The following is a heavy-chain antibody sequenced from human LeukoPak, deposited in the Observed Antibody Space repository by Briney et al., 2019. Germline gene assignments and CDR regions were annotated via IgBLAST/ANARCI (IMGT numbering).Heavy chain of an antibody. J-gene: IGHJ6*03. Sequence: SETLSLTCTVSGASISSSSYYWGWIRQPPGKGLEWIGSIYYSGGTYYSPSLKSRVTISLDTSKNQFSLKLSSVTAADTAVYYCARVRGWLLNYYYYMDVWGKGTTVTISS. CDR3: ARVRGWLLNYYYYMDV. V-gene: IGHV4-39*07. CDR1: GASISSSSYY. CDR2: IYYSGGT. D-gene: IGHD5-24*01.